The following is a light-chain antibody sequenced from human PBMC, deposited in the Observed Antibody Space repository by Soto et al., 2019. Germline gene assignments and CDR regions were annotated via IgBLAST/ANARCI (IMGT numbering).Light chain of an antibody. V-gene: IGKV3-20*01. Sequence: EIVLTQSPGTLSLSPGERATLSCRASQRVSNNYLAWYQQKPGQAPRLLVYGASTTATGIPDRFSGSASGTDFTLTISRLEPEDFAVYYCQQYVSSLPTFGPGTKVDI. CDR1: QRVSNNY. CDR2: GAS. CDR3: QQYVSSLPT. J-gene: IGKJ3*01.